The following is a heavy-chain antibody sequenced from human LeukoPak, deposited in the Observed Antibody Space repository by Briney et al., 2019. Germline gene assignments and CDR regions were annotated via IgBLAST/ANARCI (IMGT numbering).Heavy chain of an antibody. Sequence: RGSLRLSCAASGFTFSSYAMSWVRQAPGKGLEWVSAISGSGGSTYYADSVKGRFTISRDNSKNTLYLKMNSLRAEDTAVYYCAKLSRGQLGKFDYWGQGTLVTVSS. CDR2: ISGSGGST. J-gene: IGHJ4*02. CDR3: AKLSRGQLGKFDY. V-gene: IGHV3-23*01. D-gene: IGHD3-16*01. CDR1: GFTFSSYA.